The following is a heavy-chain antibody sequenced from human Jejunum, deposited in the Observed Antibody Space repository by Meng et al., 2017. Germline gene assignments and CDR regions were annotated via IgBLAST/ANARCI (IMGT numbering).Heavy chain of an antibody. V-gene: IGHV3-33*01. Sequence: GESLKISCAASGFTFSNHGMHWVRQAPGKGLEWVTGLWYDGSNKNYADSVKGRFTISRDNSKNTLYLDMNNLRPEDTAVYYCARDWRAGQQLFFDSWGQGTLVTVSS. CDR1: GFTFSNHG. CDR2: LWYDGSNK. J-gene: IGHJ5*01. CDR3: ARDWRAGQQLFFDS. D-gene: IGHD6-13*01.